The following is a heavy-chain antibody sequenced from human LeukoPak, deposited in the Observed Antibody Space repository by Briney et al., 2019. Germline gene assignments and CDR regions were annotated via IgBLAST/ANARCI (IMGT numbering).Heavy chain of an antibody. Sequence: GGSLRLSCVASGFTFSTYWMSWVRQAPGKGLEWVANIKKDGSEKYYVDSVKGRFTISRDNAKNSLYLQMNSLRAEDTAVYYCARDLPGAQAFDYWGQGTLVTVSS. CDR1: GFTFSTYW. D-gene: IGHD1-26*01. V-gene: IGHV3-7*01. CDR2: IKKDGSEK. J-gene: IGHJ4*02. CDR3: ARDLPGAQAFDY.